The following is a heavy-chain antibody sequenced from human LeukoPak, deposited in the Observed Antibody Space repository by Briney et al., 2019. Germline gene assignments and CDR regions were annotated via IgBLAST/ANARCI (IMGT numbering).Heavy chain of an antibody. CDR1: GGSLSTDNW. CDR2: IYYTGTT. Sequence: PSETLSLTCAVSGGSLSTDNWWTWVRQPPGKGLEWIGAIYYTGTTYYNPSLRSRVTISVDTSKNHFSLKLSSVTAADTALYYCASAPRQGSIGGLDYWGQGTLVTVSS. V-gene: IGHV4-4*02. J-gene: IGHJ4*02. D-gene: IGHD3-16*01. CDR3: ASAPRQGSIGGLDY.